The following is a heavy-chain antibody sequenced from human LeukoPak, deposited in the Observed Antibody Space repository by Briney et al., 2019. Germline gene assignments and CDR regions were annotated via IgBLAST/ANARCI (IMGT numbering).Heavy chain of an antibody. J-gene: IGHJ4*02. V-gene: IGHV4-39*07. CDR3: ARQGIAAASFDY. CDR2: IYYSGST. D-gene: IGHD6-13*01. Sequence: SETLSLTCTVSGDSISSSSYYWGWIRQPPGKGLEWIGSIYYSGSTYYNPSLKSRVTISVDTSKNQFSLKLSSVTAADTAVYYCARQGIAAASFDYWGQGTLVTVSS. CDR1: GDSISSSSYY.